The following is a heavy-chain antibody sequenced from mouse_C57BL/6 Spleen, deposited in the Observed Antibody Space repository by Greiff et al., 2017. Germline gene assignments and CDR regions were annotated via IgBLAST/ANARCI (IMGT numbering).Heavy chain of an antibody. CDR1: GYAFSSYW. J-gene: IGHJ2*01. D-gene: IGHD3-2*02. CDR2: IYPGDGDT. Sequence: QVQLQQSGAELVKPGASVKISCKASGYAFSSYWMNWVKQRPGKGLEWIGQIYPGDGDTNYNGKFKGKATLTADKSSSTAYMQLSSLTSEDSAVYFCARGHSSGYFDYWGQGTTLTVSS. CDR3: ARGHSSGYFDY. V-gene: IGHV1-80*01.